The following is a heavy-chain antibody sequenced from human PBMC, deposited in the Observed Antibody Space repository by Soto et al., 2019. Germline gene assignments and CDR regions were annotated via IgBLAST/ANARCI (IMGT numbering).Heavy chain of an antibody. D-gene: IGHD2-2*01. Sequence: SETLSLTCTVSGGSISPYYWTWIRQPPGKGLEWIGYIYYGGTTSYNPSLKSRVTISLETSKNQFSMRVTSVTAADTAVYYCARVPRLLSLNYLDPWGQGTLVTVSS. J-gene: IGHJ5*02. V-gene: IGHV4-59*12. CDR1: GGSISPYY. CDR2: IYYGGTT. CDR3: ARVPRLLSLNYLDP.